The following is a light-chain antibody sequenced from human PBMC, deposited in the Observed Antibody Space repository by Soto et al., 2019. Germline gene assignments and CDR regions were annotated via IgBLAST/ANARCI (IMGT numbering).Light chain of an antibody. J-gene: IGLJ1*01. CDR1: SSNIGSNT. CDR2: GNN. CDR3: AAWDDSLNGYV. Sequence: QSVLTQPPSASETPGQRVTISCSGSSSNIGSNTVNWYQQFPETAPKLLIFGNNQRPSGVPDRFSGYKSGTSASLAISGLQSEDEADYYCAAWDDSLNGYVFGTGTKVTVL. V-gene: IGLV1-44*01.